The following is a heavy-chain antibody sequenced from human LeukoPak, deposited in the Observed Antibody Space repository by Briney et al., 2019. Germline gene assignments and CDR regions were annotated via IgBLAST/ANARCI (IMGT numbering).Heavy chain of an antibody. CDR3: ARGSSWENIDY. V-gene: IGHV4-4*02. CDR2: IYNSGST. CDR1: GGSISSSNW. Sequence: SETLSLTCAVSGGSISSSNWWGWVRQPPGKGLEWIGEIYNSGSTNYNPSLKSRVTISVDKSKNQFSLKLCSVTAADTAVYYCARGSSWENIDYWGQGTLVTVSS. D-gene: IGHD6-13*01. J-gene: IGHJ4*02.